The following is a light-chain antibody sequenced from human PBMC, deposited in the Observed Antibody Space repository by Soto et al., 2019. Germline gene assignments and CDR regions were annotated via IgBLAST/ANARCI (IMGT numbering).Light chain of an antibody. Sequence: QSALAQSASVSGSPGQSITVSCTGTNTDVGGYNYVSWYQHRPGKAPRLMIYEVRNRLSGVSNRFSGSKSGNTASLTISGLQSEDEADYYCTSYTPTGALVFGSGTKVT. CDR1: NTDVGGYNY. V-gene: IGLV2-14*01. J-gene: IGLJ6*01. CDR3: TSYTPTGALV. CDR2: EVR.